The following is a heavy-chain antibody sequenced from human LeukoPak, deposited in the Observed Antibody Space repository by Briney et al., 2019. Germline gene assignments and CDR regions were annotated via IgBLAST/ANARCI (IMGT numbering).Heavy chain of an antibody. CDR1: GGSFSGFY. J-gene: IGHJ4*02. CDR2: INHSGST. V-gene: IGHV4-34*01. D-gene: IGHD3-10*01. Sequence: SETLSLTCAVYGGSFSGFYWTWIRQPPGKGLEWIGEINHSGSTNYNPSLKSRVTISVDTSKNQFSLKLSSVTAADTAVYYCAGAMVRGVIVFWGQGTLVTVSS. CDR3: AGAMVRGVIVF.